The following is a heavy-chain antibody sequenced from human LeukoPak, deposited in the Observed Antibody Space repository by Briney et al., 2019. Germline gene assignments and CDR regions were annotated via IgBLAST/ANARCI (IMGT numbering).Heavy chain of an antibody. V-gene: IGHV3-9*01. J-gene: IGHJ3*02. Sequence: GRSLRLSCAASGFTFDDYAMHWVRQAPGQGLGWVLGISWNSGSRGYADSVKGRFTISRDNAKNSLYLQMNSLRAEDTAVYYCARGDYYDSSGNFIDAFDIWGQGTMVTVSS. CDR3: ARGDYYDSSGNFIDAFDI. CDR1: GFTFDDYA. CDR2: ISWNSGSR. D-gene: IGHD3-22*01.